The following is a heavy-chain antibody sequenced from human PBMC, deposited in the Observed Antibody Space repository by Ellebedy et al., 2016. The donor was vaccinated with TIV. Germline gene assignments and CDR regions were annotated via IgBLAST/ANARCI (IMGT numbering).Heavy chain of an antibody. CDR3: ARDMKSMDFDY. Sequence: GGSLRLSCAASEFTFADYAMHWVRQVPGRGLEWVAIISYDGSNTYYRASVKGRFTISRDNSKNTLYLQMNSLRAEDTAVYYCARDMKSMDFDYWGQGTLVTVSS. V-gene: IGHV3-30-3*01. J-gene: IGHJ4*02. D-gene: IGHD2-2*03. CDR2: ISYDGSNT. CDR1: EFTFADYA.